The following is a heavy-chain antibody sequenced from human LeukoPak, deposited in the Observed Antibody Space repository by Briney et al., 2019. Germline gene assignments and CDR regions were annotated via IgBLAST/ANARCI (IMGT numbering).Heavy chain of an antibody. D-gene: IGHD2-21*02. CDR3: ARKVLAYCGGDCYSASLDY. CDR1: GFTFSSYS. V-gene: IGHV3-48*01. Sequence: GGSLRLSCAASGFTFSSYSMNWVRQAPGKGLEWVSYISSSSSTIYYADSVKGRFTISRDNAKNSLYLQMNSLRAEDTAVYYCARKVLAYCGGDCYSASLDYWGQGTLVTVSS. J-gene: IGHJ4*02. CDR2: ISSSSSTI.